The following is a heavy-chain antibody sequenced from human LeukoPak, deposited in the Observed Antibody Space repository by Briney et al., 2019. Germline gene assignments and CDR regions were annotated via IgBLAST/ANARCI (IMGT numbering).Heavy chain of an antibody. CDR2: ISGSGGST. CDR1: RYTFSGYA. J-gene: IGHJ4*02. Sequence: GGSLRLSCAASRYTFSGYAVSWVRQAPGKGLEWVSAISGSGGSTYYADSVNGRFTISRDNSKNTLYLQMNRLRAETTAVYYCANGTGVVPAAIWTRFDYWGQGSLVTVSS. D-gene: IGHD2-2*02. V-gene: IGHV3-23*01. CDR3: ANGTGVVPAAIWTRFDY.